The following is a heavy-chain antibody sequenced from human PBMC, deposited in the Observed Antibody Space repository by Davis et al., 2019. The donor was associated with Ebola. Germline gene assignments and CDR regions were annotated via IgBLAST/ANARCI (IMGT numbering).Heavy chain of an antibody. Sequence: GGSLRPSCAAPGFTFSSYGMHWVRQAPGKGLEWVAVIWYDGSNKYYADSVKGRFTISRDNSKNTLYLQMNSLRAEDTAVYYCARKLYYYGMDVWGQGTTVTVSS. J-gene: IGHJ6*02. CDR1: GFTFSSYG. CDR3: ARKLYYYGMDV. V-gene: IGHV3-33*01. CDR2: IWYDGSNK.